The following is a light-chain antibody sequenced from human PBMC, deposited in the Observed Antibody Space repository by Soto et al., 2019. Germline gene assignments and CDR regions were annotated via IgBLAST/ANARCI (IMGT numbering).Light chain of an antibody. J-gene: IGKJ2*01. CDR2: DAS. CDR1: QRISSW. Sequence: DIQMTQSPSTVSASVGDRVTITCRASQRISSWLAWYQQKPGKAPKVLIYDASSLESGVPSRFSGSGSGTEFTLTISSLQPEDVAVYYCQQYYTSPYTFGQGTKLEI. V-gene: IGKV1-5*01. CDR3: QQYYTSPYT.